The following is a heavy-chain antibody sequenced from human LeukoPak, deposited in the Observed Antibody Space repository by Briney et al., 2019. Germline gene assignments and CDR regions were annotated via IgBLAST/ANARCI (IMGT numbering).Heavy chain of an antibody. D-gene: IGHD3-22*01. J-gene: IGHJ5*02. CDR2: INPNSGGT. CDR3: ARATTITMIVDSWFDP. V-gene: IGHV1-2*02. CDR1: GYTSTGYY. Sequence: GASVKVSCKASGYTSTGYYMHWVRQAPGQGLEWMGWINPNSGGTNYAQKFQGRVTMTRDTSISTAYMELSRLRSDDTAVYYCARATTITMIVDSWFDPWGQGTLVTVSS.